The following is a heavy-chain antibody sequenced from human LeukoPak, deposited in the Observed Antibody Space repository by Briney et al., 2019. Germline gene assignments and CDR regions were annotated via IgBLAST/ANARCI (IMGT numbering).Heavy chain of an antibody. D-gene: IGHD3-10*01. Sequence: PGGSLRLSCAASGFTFSSYSMNWVRQAPGKGLEWVASISNSGSNKYYADSVKGRFTISRDNAKNSLYLQMNSLRAEDTAVYYCTGSSSGSYSSGFDYWGQGTLVTVSS. J-gene: IGHJ4*02. CDR1: GFTFSSYS. CDR2: ISNSGSNK. CDR3: TGSSSGSYSSGFDY. V-gene: IGHV3-21*01.